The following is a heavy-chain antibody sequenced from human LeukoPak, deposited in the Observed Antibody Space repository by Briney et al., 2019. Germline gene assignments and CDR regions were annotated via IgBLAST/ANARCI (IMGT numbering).Heavy chain of an antibody. D-gene: IGHD4-17*01. CDR3: ARKTTVTKGGAFDI. CDR2: IYSGGST. V-gene: IGHV3-53*01. J-gene: IGHJ3*02. Sequence: PGGSLRLSCAASGFTVSSNYMSWVRQAPGKGLEWVSVIYSGGSTYYADSVKGRFTISTDNSKNTLYLQMNSLRAEDTAVYYCARKTTVTKGGAFDIWGQGTMVTVSS. CDR1: GFTVSSNY.